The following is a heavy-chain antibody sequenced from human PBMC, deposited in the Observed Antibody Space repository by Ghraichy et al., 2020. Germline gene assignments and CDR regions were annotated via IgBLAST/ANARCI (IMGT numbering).Heavy chain of an antibody. CDR1: GFTFDDYA. CDR2: ISWNSGSI. CDR3: AKEGIAARLVRYYYGMDV. J-gene: IGHJ6*02. V-gene: IGHV3-9*01. Sequence: GGSLRLSCAASGFTFDDYAMHWVRQAPGKGLEWVSGISWNSGSIGYADSVKGRFTISRDNAKNSLYLQMNSLRAEDTALYYCAKEGIAARLVRYYYGMDVWGQGTTVTVSS. D-gene: IGHD6-6*01.